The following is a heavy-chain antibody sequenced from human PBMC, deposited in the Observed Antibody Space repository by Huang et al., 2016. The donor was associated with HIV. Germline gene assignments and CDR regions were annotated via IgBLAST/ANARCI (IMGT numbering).Heavy chain of an antibody. D-gene: IGHD3-16*01. Sequence: QAQLVQSGAAVMKPGSSVRASCKASGVSFSDYAFRWVRRAPGQGLDWMGGIIPRFGLTNYAPRLQGRVTISADKSSNTVYLELTSLRSGDTAVYYCAREGQNWLGKPFGALAFWGQGTEVIVSS. V-gene: IGHV1-69*10. J-gene: IGHJ4*03. CDR2: IIPRFGLT. CDR1: GVSFSDYA. CDR3: AREGQNWLGKPFGALAF.